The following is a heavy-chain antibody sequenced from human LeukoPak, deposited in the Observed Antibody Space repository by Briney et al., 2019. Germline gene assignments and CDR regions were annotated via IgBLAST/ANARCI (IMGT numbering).Heavy chain of an antibody. CDR1: GYSFSNYW. D-gene: IGHD1-26*01. Sequence: GEPLKISCKGSGYSFSNYWIVWVRQMPGKGLERMGIIYPGDSDTRYSPSFQGQVTISADKSINTAYLQWSGLKASDTAMYYCARHRIQGATNSHFDYWGQGTLVTVSS. J-gene: IGHJ4*02. V-gene: IGHV5-51*01. CDR2: IYPGDSDT. CDR3: ARHRIQGATNSHFDY.